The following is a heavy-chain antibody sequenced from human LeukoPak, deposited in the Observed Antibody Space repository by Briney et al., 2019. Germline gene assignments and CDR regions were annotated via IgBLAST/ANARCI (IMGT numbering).Heavy chain of an antibody. CDR1: GFTFSTCS. V-gene: IGHV3-74*01. CDR2: IEGDGSTT. J-gene: IGHJ4*02. D-gene: IGHD3-22*01. Sequence: QPGGSLRLSCAASGFTFSTCSMHWVRQGPGKGPVWVSHIEGDGSTTTYADSVKGRFTISRDNAKNTLYLQMNSLRAEDTAVYYCARGDSSVFSPLGYWGQGTRVTVSS. CDR3: ARGDSSVFSPLGY.